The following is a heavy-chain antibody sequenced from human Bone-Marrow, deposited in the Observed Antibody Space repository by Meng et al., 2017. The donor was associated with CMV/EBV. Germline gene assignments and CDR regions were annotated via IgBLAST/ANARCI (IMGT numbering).Heavy chain of an antibody. V-gene: IGHV3-11*04. CDR3: ARAHYDSSGYYYEGDAFDI. CDR1: GFTFSDYY. Sequence: GGSLRLSCAASGFTFSDYYMSWIRQAPGKGLEWLSYISSGGSDIFYGDSVKGRFTISRDNAKNSLYLQMNSLRAEDTAVYYCARAHYDSSGYYYEGDAFDIWGQGTMVTVSS. J-gene: IGHJ3*02. D-gene: IGHD3-22*01. CDR2: ISSGGSDI.